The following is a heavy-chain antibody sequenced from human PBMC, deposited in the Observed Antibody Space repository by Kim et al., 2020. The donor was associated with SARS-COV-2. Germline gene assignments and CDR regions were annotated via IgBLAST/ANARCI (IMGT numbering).Heavy chain of an antibody. J-gene: IGHJ4*02. CDR1: GDSISSRGYL. D-gene: IGHD3-9*01. Sequence: SETLSLTCTVSGDSISSRGYLWAWIRQSPGMGLEWLASISYSGETYYNPSLMSRGTISKDTSKNQLSLKLNSVTAADTARNYCARYLNSDWSLRYWGQGT. V-gene: IGHV4-39*07. CDR2: ISYSGET. CDR3: ARYLNSDWSLRY.